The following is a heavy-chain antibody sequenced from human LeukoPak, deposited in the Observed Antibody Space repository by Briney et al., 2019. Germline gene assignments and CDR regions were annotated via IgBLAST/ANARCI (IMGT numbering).Heavy chain of an antibody. CDR3: ARGRWSATTASYYLDF. Sequence: ASATVSCTASEYTFTDYAINWVRQAPGQRLEWMGWINAGNGNTRYSQRFQGRVTITRDTSASTAYMELSSLTSEDTAVYYCARGRWSATTASYYLDFWGQGTLVTVSS. J-gene: IGHJ4*02. CDR2: INAGNGNT. CDR1: EYTFTDYA. V-gene: IGHV1-3*01. D-gene: IGHD5-24*01.